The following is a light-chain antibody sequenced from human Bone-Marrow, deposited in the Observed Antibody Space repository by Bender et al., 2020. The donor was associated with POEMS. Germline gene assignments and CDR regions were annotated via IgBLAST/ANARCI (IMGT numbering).Light chain of an antibody. CDR2: EVS. V-gene: IGLV2-18*01. J-gene: IGLJ1*01. Sequence: QSALTQPAFVSGSPGQSITISCTGTTSDVGYYNRVSWYQQPPGTAPKLMIYEVSDRPSGVPDRFSGSKSGNTASLTISGLQAEDEADYYCSSTYVFGTGTKVTVL. CDR3: SSTYV. CDR1: TSDVGYYNR.